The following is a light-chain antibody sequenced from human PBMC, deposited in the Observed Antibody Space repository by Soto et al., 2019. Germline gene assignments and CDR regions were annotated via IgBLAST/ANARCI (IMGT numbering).Light chain of an antibody. CDR3: QQYNSYSGT. CDR2: DDS. J-gene: IGKJ1*01. CDR1: QGISSW. V-gene: IGKV1-5*01. Sequence: DIQMTQSPSTLSASVGDRVTITCRASQGISSWLAWYQQKPGKATKLLIYDDSRLESGVPSRFSGSGSGTEFTPTISSLQPDDFATYYCQQYNSYSGTFGQGTKVDIK.